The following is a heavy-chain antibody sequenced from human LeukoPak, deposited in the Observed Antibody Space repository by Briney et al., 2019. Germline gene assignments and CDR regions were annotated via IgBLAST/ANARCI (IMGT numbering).Heavy chain of an antibody. J-gene: IGHJ4*02. CDR1: GFTFSSYG. CDR3: TADYYDSSGYYNDY. V-gene: IGHV3-30*03. D-gene: IGHD3-22*01. Sequence: GGSLRLSCAASGFTFSSYGMHWVRQAPGKGLEWVAVISYDGSNKYYADSVKGRFTISRDDSKNTLYLQMNSLKTEDTAVYYCTADYYDSSGYYNDYWGQGTLVTVSS. CDR2: ISYDGSNK.